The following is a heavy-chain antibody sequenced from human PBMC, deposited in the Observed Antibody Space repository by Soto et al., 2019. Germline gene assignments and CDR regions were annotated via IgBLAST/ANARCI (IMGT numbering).Heavy chain of an antibody. D-gene: IGHD2-15*01. Sequence: PSELLSLTCAVSGGSISSGVYSLSWIRQPPGTGLEWIGYIYKSATTYYTPFSESRFAIPVDTSKGQFSLNVTSVTAANTAVYFCARGRYCLTGRCFPTVSVFWGKGALVPVSP. J-gene: IGHJ4*02. CDR1: GGSISSGVYS. CDR3: ARGRYCLTGRCFPTVSVF. V-gene: IGHV4-30-2*05. CDR2: IYKSATT.